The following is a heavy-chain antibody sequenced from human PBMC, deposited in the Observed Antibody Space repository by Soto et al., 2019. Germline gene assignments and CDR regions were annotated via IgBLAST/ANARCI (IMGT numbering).Heavy chain of an antibody. Sequence: PGGALRISFAAFGFNLSNYPRGWVLQAPGQGLEAVSSISGSGGKTYYKDPVTGRFTISRDNSRNTVDLQLNSLRPERTAVYYCAKILSTVTTYYYGMDVWGQGTTVTVSS. CDR3: AKILSTVTTYYYGMDV. CDR1: GFNLSNYP. V-gene: IGHV3-23*01. D-gene: IGHD4-17*01. J-gene: IGHJ6*02. CDR2: ISGSGGKT.